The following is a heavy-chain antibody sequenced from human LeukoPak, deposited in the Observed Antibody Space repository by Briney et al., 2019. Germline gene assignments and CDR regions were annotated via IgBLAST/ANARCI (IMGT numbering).Heavy chain of an antibody. D-gene: IGHD3-10*01. CDR1: GGSFSGYY. V-gene: IGHV4-34*01. Sequence: SETLSLTCAVYGGSFSGYYWSWIRQPPGKGLEWSGEINHSGSTNYNPSLKSRVTISVDTSKNQFSLKLSSVTAADTAVYYCARGTTYYYGSGSYYNDYWGQGTLVTVSS. CDR3: ARGTTYYYGSGSYYNDY. J-gene: IGHJ4*02. CDR2: INHSGST.